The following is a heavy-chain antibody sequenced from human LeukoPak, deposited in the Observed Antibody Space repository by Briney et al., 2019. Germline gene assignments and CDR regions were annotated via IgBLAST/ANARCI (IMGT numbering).Heavy chain of an antibody. D-gene: IGHD3-3*01. CDR2: ISGSGGST. CDR1: GFTFSSYA. V-gene: IGHV3-23*01. CDR3: AKPHYDFWSGYYIPVDY. Sequence: GGSLRLSCAASGFTFSSYAMSWVRQAPGKGLEWVSAISGSGGSTYYADSVKGRFTISRDNSKNTLYLQMNSLRAEDTAVYYCAKPHYDFWSGYYIPVDYWGQGTLVTVSS. J-gene: IGHJ4*02.